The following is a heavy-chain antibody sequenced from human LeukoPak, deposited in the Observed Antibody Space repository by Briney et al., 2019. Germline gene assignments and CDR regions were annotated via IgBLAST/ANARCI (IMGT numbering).Heavy chain of an antibody. J-gene: IGHJ4*02. CDR3: ASYEKRPSDGGGPLADY. Sequence: SETLSLTCAVYGGSFSGYYWSWIRQPPGKGLEWIGEINHSGSTNYNPSLKSRVTISVDTSKNQFSLKLSSVTAADTAVYYCASYEKRPSDGGGPLADYWGQGTLVTVSS. CDR2: INHSGST. CDR1: GGSFSGYY. D-gene: IGHD3-16*01. V-gene: IGHV4-34*01.